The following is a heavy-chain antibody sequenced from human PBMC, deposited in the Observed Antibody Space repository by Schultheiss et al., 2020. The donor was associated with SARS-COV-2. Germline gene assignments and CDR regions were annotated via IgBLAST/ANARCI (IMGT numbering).Heavy chain of an antibody. D-gene: IGHD2-15*01. Sequence: GESLKISCAASGFTFSNAWMSWVRQAPGKGLEWVGRIKSKTDGGTTDYAAPVKGRFTISRDDSKNTLYLQMNSLRAEDTAVYYCAKGLGGYCSGGSCLRWGQGTLVTVSS. CDR2: IKSKTDGGTT. CDR1: GFTFSNAW. V-gene: IGHV3-15*01. J-gene: IGHJ4*02. CDR3: AKGLGGYCSGGSCLR.